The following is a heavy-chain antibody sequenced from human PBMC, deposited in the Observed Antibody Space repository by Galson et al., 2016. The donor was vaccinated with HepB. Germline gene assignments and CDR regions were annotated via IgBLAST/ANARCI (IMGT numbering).Heavy chain of an antibody. D-gene: IGHD2-2*01. J-gene: IGHJ4*02. V-gene: IGHV3-21*01. CDR2: ISSSSSYI. CDR1: GFTLHSYS. CDR3: ARDHCFSTSCPGTVDF. Sequence: SLRLSCAASGFTLHSYSMNWVRQAPGKGLEWVASISSSSSYIYYADSVKGRFTISRDNTKNFLYLQMNSLRTEDTAVYHCARDHCFSTSCPGTVDFWGQGVLVTVSS.